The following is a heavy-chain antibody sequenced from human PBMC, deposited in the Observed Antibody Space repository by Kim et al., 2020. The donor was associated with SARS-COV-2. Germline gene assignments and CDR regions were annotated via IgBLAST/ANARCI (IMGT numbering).Heavy chain of an antibody. CDR1: GGTFSSYA. CDR2: IIPIFGTA. Sequence: SVKVSCKASGGTFSSYAIIWVRQAPGQGLEWMGGIIPIFGTANYAQKFQGRVTITADESTSTAYMELSSLRSEDTAVYYCARERGGYCSSTSCRKKNWFDPWGQGTLVTVSS. CDR3: ARERGGYCSSTSCRKKNWFDP. J-gene: IGHJ5*02. D-gene: IGHD2-2*01. V-gene: IGHV1-69*13.